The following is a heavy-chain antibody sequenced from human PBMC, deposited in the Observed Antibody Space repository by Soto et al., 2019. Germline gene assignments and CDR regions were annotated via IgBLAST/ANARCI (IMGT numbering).Heavy chain of an antibody. CDR2: IYYSGST. CDR3: ARATGTLRSRNCDY. V-gene: IGHV4-59*01. D-gene: IGHD1-1*01. J-gene: IGHJ4*02. Sequence: SGSLYLACAVSGCCIRIYYWSWIRQPPGKGLEWIGYIYYSGSTNYNPSLKSRVTISVDTSKNQFSLKLSSVTAADTAVYYCARATGTLRSRNCDYWGQGSLVNVS. CDR1: GCCIRIYY.